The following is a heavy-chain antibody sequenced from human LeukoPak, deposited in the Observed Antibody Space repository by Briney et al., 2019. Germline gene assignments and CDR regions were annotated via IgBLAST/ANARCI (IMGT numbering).Heavy chain of an antibody. CDR2: ISSSGSTI. CDR3: ARSRSGWYVRDYYYYMDV. Sequence: GGSLRLSCAASGFTFSSYEMNWVRQAPGKGLEWVSYISSSGSTIYYADSVKGRFTISRDNAKNSLYLQMNSLRAEDTAVYYCARSRSGWYVRDYYYYMDVWGKGTTVTISS. J-gene: IGHJ6*03. V-gene: IGHV3-48*03. D-gene: IGHD6-19*01. CDR1: GFTFSSYE.